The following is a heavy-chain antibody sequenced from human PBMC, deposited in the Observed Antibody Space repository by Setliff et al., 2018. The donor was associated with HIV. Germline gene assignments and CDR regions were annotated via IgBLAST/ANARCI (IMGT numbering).Heavy chain of an antibody. V-gene: IGHV1-8*03. J-gene: IGHJ2*01. CDR3: ARGVTSSSVVPAAIGYFDL. CDR2: MNPNSGNT. Sequence: ASVKVSCKAFGYTFTNHFMHWVRQAPGQGPEWMGWMNPNSGNTGYAQKFQGRVTITADKSTSTAYMELSSLRSEDTAVYYCARGVTSSSVVPAAIGYFDLWGRGTLVTVSS. CDR1: GYTFTNHF. D-gene: IGHD2-2*02.